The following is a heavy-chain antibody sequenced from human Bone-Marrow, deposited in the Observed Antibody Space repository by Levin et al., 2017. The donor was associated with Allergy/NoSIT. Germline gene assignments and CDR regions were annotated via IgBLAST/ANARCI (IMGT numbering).Heavy chain of an antibody. Sequence: ASVKVSCKATGYSFSRYDINWVRQATGQGPEWMGWLNPNSGNTVLAQKFQGRVTLTRNTSISTAYLELSILRDDDTALYYCARGLLLYPHAFDIWGQGTVVTVSS. CDR1: GYSFSRYD. J-gene: IGHJ3*02. CDR2: LNPNSGNT. CDR3: ARGLLLYPHAFDI. V-gene: IGHV1-8*01. D-gene: IGHD2-2*02.